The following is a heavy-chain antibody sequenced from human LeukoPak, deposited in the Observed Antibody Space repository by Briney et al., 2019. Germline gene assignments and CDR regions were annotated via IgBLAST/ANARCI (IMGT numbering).Heavy chain of an antibody. CDR1: GFTFSAYA. V-gene: IGHV3-23*01. CDR2: IIGRGTSA. CDR3: ARDLTWIQLENAFDI. J-gene: IGHJ3*02. Sequence: PGGSLRLSCAASGFTFSAYAMNWVRQAPGKDLEWVSSIIGRGTSAYYADSVKGRFTISGDNSKNTLYLQMNSLRAEDTAVYYCARDLTWIQLENAFDIWGQGTMVTVSS. D-gene: IGHD5-18*01.